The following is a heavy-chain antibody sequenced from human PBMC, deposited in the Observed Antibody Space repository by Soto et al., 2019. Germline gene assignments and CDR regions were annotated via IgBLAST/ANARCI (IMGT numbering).Heavy chain of an antibody. V-gene: IGHV4-61*01. Sequence: SETLSLTCTVSGGSVSSGSYYWSWIRQPPGKGLEWIGYIYYSGSTNYNPSLKSRVTISVDTSKNQFSLKLSSVTAADTAVYYCALAYCGGDCSGGSYYYYGMDVWGQGTTVTVSS. CDR2: IYYSGST. CDR1: GGSVSSGSYY. D-gene: IGHD2-21*02. CDR3: ALAYCGGDCSGGSYYYYGMDV. J-gene: IGHJ6*02.